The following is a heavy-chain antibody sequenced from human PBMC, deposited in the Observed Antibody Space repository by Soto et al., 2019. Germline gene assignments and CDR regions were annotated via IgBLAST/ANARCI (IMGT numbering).Heavy chain of an antibody. CDR1: GGSISSYS. D-gene: IGHD6-6*01. V-gene: IGHV4-59*01. CDR2: IYYSGST. CDR3: ARFLDSSSPHFDY. Sequence: SETLSLTCTVSGGSISSYSWSWIRQPPGKGLEWIGYIYYSGSTNYNPSLKSRVTISVDTSKNQFSLKLSSVTAADTAVYYCARFLDSSSPHFDYWGQGTLVTVSS. J-gene: IGHJ4*02.